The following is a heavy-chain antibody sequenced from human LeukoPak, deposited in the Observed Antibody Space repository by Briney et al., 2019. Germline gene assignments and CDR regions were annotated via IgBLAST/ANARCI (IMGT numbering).Heavy chain of an antibody. Sequence: PGGSLRLSCAASGFTFSSYWMSWVRQAPGEGLEWVANIKQDGSEKYYVDSVKGRFTISRDNAKNSLYLQMNSLRAEDTAVYYCARESVLWSGYYFDYWGQGTLVTVSS. CDR1: GFTFSSYW. CDR2: IKQDGSEK. CDR3: ARESVLWSGYYFDY. V-gene: IGHV3-7*01. D-gene: IGHD3-3*01. J-gene: IGHJ4*02.